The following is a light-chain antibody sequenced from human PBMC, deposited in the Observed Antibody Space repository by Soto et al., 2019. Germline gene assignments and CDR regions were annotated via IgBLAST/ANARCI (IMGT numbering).Light chain of an antibody. CDR2: SDT. Sequence: SYELTQPPSVSVAPGKTASISCGGTDIGRKGVHWYQQKPGQAPVLVIYSDTDLPPVITERFSGSNSANLATLTISRVEAGDEADYYCQVWDSGSAHVVFGGGTKLTVL. J-gene: IGLJ2*01. CDR3: QVWDSGSAHVV. CDR1: DIGRKG. V-gene: IGLV3-21*01.